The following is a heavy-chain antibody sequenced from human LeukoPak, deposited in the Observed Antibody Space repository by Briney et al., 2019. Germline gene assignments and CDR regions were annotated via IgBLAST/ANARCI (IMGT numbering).Heavy chain of an antibody. D-gene: IGHD2-15*01. J-gene: IGHJ1*01. CDR2: ISHTGSLI. V-gene: IGHV3-48*03. CDR1: GFTFSSYA. Sequence: PGTSLRLSCATSGFTFSSYAMHWVRQAPGKGLEWISYISHTGSLIYYADSVKGRFTISRDNTKNFLYLQMNSLRVEDTGIYYCSSYCSEGTCYGYFHHWGQGTLVSVSS. CDR3: SSYCSEGTCYGYFHH.